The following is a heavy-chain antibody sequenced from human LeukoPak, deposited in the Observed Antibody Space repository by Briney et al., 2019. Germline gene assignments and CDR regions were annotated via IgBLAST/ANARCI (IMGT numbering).Heavy chain of an antibody. CDR2: IYSSGST. CDR1: GGTLIRYL. J-gene: IGHJ4*02. CDR3: ARTRVRGAQFDY. D-gene: IGHD3-10*01. Sequence: PSGALSDTRLASGGTLIRYLWSGMRPPAGKGGEGFGRIYSSGSTNYTASLKPRVTMSLDTSKNQFSLNLTTVTAADTAVYYCARTRVRGAQFDYWGQGTLVTVSS. V-gene: IGHV4-4*07.